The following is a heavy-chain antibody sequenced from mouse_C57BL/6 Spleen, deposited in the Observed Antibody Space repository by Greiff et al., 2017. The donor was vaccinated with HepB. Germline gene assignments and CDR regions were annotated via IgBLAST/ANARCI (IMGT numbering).Heavy chain of an antibody. CDR1: GYTFTDYE. J-gene: IGHJ3*01. CDR2: IDPETGGT. Sequence: LVESGAELVRPGASVTLSCKASGYTFTDYEMHWVKQTPVHGLEWIGAIDPETGGTAYNQKFKGKAILTADKSSSTAYMELRSLTSEDSAVYYCTRSGGYYYGSSYGWFAYWGQGTLVTVSA. CDR3: TRSGGYYYGSSYGWFAY. D-gene: IGHD1-1*01. V-gene: IGHV1-15*01.